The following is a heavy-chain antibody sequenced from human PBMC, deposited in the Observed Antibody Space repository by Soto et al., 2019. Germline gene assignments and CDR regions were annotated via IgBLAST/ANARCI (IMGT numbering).Heavy chain of an antibody. D-gene: IGHD3-3*01. J-gene: IGHJ4*02. CDR3: ARRATNDFDFWSGYYDFDY. CDR2: IIPIFTTA. CDR1: GGTFSSYA. V-gene: IGHV1-69*01. Sequence: QVQLVQSGAEVKKPGSSVKVSCKASGGTFSSYAISWVRQAPGQGLEWMGGIIPIFTTANYAQNFKGRVTITADESTSTAYMELSSLRSEDTAVYYCARRATNDFDFWSGYYDFDYWGQGTLVTVSS.